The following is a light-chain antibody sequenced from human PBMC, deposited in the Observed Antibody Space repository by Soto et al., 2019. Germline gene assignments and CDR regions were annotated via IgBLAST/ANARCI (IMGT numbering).Light chain of an antibody. Sequence: VVMTQSPLSLPVTLGQSASISCTSSQSLVYADGNTYLNWLQQRPGQSPRRLIYKVFNRDSGVPDRFSGSASGSEFTLTISRVEAEDIGVYYCMQTAHWPYTFGRGTKVDSK. CDR1: QSLVYADGNTY. V-gene: IGKV2-30*01. J-gene: IGKJ2*01. CDR2: KVF. CDR3: MQTAHWPYT.